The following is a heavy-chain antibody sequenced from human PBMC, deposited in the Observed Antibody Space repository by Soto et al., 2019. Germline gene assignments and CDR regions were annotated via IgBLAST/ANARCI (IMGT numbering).Heavy chain of an antibody. J-gene: IGHJ4*02. V-gene: IGHV3-23*01. Sequence: GGSRTLSCAASGFIFSSYAISLVRQAPGKGLEWVSASSGNGGSTYYADSVKGRFTISRDNSKNTLYLQMNSLRAEDTAVYYCAKEKGLFDYWGQGTLVTVSS. CDR1: GFIFSSYA. CDR2: SSGNGGST. CDR3: AKEKGLFDY.